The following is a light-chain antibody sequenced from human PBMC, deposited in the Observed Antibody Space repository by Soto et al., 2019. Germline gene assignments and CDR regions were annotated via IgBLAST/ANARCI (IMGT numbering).Light chain of an antibody. Sequence: EIVMTQSPATLSVSPGERATLSCRASQSVSSNLAWYQQKPGQAPRLLIYGASTRATDIPARFSGSGSGTEFTLTISSLQSEDFALYYCQQCDSWPQTFGQGTKLDIK. V-gene: IGKV3-15*01. J-gene: IGKJ1*01. CDR2: GAS. CDR1: QSVSSN. CDR3: QQCDSWPQT.